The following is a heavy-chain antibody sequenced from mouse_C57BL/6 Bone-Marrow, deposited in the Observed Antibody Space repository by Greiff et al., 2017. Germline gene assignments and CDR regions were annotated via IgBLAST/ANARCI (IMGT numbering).Heavy chain of an antibody. V-gene: IGHV1-72*01. D-gene: IGHD1-1*01. Sequence: QVQLKQPGPELVKPGASVKMSCKASVYTFTSYCMNWVKQRPGRGLEWIGRIDPNSGGTKYNEKFKSKATLTVDKSSSTANMQLSSLTSKDSEVYVCARVNYGGSYAFAYWGQGTTLTVSS. CDR2: IDPNSGGT. J-gene: IGHJ2*01. CDR3: ARVNYGGSYAFAY. CDR1: VYTFTSYC.